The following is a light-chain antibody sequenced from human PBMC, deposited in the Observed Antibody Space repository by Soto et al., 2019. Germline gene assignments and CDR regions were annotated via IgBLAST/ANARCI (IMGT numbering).Light chain of an antibody. V-gene: IGKV1-5*01. Sequence: DIQITQSPPTLSASVGDRVTITCRASQSISGWLAWYQQKPGKAPKLLIYDASNLEGGVPSRFSGTGSGTEFTLTIRSLLHEDFATHYCQQYNAYSQTFGPGIEV. CDR2: DAS. CDR3: QQYNAYSQT. J-gene: IGKJ1*01. CDR1: QSISGW.